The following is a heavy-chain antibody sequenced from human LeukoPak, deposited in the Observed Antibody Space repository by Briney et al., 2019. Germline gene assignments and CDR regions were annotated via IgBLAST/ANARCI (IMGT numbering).Heavy chain of an antibody. V-gene: IGHV4-39*07. D-gene: IGHD3-9*01. CDR2: IYYSGNT. J-gene: IGHJ4*02. CDR3: ARSKDILTGYCFDY. Sequence: PSETLSLTCTVSGGSISSSSYYWGWIRQPPGKGLEWIGSIYYSGNTYYNPSLKSRVTISVDTSKNQFSLKLSSVTAADTAVYYCARSKDILTGYCFDYWGQGTLVTVSS. CDR1: GGSISSSSYY.